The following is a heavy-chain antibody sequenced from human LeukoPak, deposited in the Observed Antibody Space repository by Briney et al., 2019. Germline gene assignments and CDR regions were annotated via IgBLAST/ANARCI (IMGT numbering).Heavy chain of an antibody. CDR1: GFTFSSYS. J-gene: IGHJ4*02. CDR3: AREWFGELLDGY. CDR2: ISSSSSYI. Sequence: PGGSLRLSCAASGFTFSSYSMNWVRQAPGKGLEWVSSISSSSSYIYYADSLKGRFTISRDNAKNSLYLQMNSLRAEDTAVYYCAREWFGELLDGYWGQGTLVTVS. D-gene: IGHD3-10*01. V-gene: IGHV3-21*01.